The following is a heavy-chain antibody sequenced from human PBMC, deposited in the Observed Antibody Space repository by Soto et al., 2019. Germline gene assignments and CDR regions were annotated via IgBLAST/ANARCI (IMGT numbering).Heavy chain of an antibody. Sequence: SETLSLTCTVSGGSISSYYWSWIRQPAGKGLEWIGRIYTSGNTNYNPSLESRVTMSLDRSKNQFSLNLSSVTAADTAVYYCAREGTDGYNYLYYYGMDVWGQGTTVTVSS. D-gene: IGHD5-12*01. V-gene: IGHV4-4*07. J-gene: IGHJ6*02. CDR1: GGSISSYY. CDR2: IYTSGNT. CDR3: AREGTDGYNYLYYYGMDV.